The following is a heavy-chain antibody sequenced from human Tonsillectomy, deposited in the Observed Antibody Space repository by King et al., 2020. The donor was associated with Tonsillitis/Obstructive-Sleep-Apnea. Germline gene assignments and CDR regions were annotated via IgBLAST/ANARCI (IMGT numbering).Heavy chain of an antibody. CDR2: INPSGGST. Sequence: VQLVESGAEVKKPGASVKVSCKASGYTFTNYYMHWVRQAPGQGLEWMGIINPSGGSTSYAQKFQGRVTMTRDTSTSTVYMELSSLRSEDTAMYYCARGDIVVVTAPDVWGRGTTVTVSS. CDR3: ARGDIVVVTAPDV. V-gene: IGHV1-46*01. CDR1: GYTFTNYY. J-gene: IGHJ6*02. D-gene: IGHD2-21*02.